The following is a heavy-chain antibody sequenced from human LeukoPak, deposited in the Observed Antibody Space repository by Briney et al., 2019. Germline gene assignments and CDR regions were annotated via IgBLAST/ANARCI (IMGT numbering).Heavy chain of an antibody. D-gene: IGHD6-19*01. CDR2: ISAYNGNT. V-gene: IGHV1-18*01. Sequence: ASVKVSCKASGYTFSSYGINWVRQAPGQGLEWMGWISAYNGNTKYAEKLQGRVTMTTDTSTSTAYMELRSLRSDDTAVYCCARGGIAVAPDYWGQGTLVTVSS. CDR3: ARGGIAVAPDY. CDR1: GYTFSSYG. J-gene: IGHJ4*02.